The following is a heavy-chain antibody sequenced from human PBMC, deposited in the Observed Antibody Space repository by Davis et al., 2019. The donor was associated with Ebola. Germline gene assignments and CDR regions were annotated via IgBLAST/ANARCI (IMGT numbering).Heavy chain of an antibody. J-gene: IGHJ4*02. CDR3: ARGTMYSSGWYFDF. Sequence: SETLSLTCTVSGGSISRYYWNWIRQAPGKGLEWIGHISYSGDTMYNPSLKTRVTISLATSKNHFSLKLSSVTAADTAVYYCARGTMYSSGWYFDFWGQGTLVTVSS. CDR1: GGSISRYY. D-gene: IGHD6-19*01. CDR2: ISYSGDT. V-gene: IGHV4-59*01.